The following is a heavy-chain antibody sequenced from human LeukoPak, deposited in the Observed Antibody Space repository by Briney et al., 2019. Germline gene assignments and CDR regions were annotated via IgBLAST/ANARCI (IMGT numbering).Heavy chain of an antibody. CDR3: ARDPAAVDGYTISPMGFDY. D-gene: IGHD5-24*01. J-gene: IGHJ4*02. Sequence: SQTLSLTCAISGDSVSSNSAAWNWIRQSPSRGLEWLGRTYYRSKWYNDYAVSVKSRITINPDTSKNQFSLQLNSVTPEDTAVYYCARDPAAVDGYTISPMGFDYWGQGTLVTVSS. V-gene: IGHV6-1*01. CDR2: TYYRSKWYN. CDR1: GDSVSSNSAA.